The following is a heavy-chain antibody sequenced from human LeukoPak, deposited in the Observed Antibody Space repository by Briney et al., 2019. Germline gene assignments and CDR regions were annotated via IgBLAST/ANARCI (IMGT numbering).Heavy chain of an antibody. Sequence: SETLSLTCAVYGGSLGGYYWSWIRQSPGKGLEGIGEINHSGSTNYNPSLKSRLTISVDTSNNQFSLKLSSVTAADTAVYYCARGKRSRRLSNDRPYYYYGMDVWGQGTMVTVSS. J-gene: IGHJ6*02. CDR2: INHSGST. V-gene: IGHV4-34*01. D-gene: IGHD2-8*01. CDR3: ARGKRSRRLSNDRPYYYYGMDV. CDR1: GGSLGGYY.